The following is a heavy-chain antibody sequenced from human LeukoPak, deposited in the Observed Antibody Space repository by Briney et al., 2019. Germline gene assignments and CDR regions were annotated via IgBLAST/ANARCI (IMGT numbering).Heavy chain of an antibody. CDR3: ARHVHYYDSSGWYYFDY. D-gene: IGHD3-22*01. J-gene: IGHJ4*02. Sequence: SGTLSLTCAVSGGSISSSNWWSWVRQPPGKGLEWIGQIYHSGSTNYNPSFQGQVTISADKSISTAYLQWSSLKASDTAMYYCARHVHYYDSSGWYYFDYWGQGTLVTVSS. CDR2: IYHSGST. CDR1: GGSISSSNW. V-gene: IGHV4-4*02.